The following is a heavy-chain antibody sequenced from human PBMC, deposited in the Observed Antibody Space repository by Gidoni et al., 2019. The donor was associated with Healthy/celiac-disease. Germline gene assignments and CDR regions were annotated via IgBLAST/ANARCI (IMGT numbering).Heavy chain of an antibody. D-gene: IGHD3-10*01. CDR2: IIPIFGTA. CDR1: GGTFSSYA. CDR3: ARGAHYYYGSGSPYYFDY. J-gene: IGHJ4*02. V-gene: IGHV1-69*01. Sequence: QVQLVQSGAEVKKPGSSVKVSCKASGGTFSSYAISWVRQAPGQGLEWMGGIIPIFGTANYAQKFQGRVTITADESTSTAYMELSSLRSEDTAVYYCARGAHYYYGSGSPYYFDYWGQGTLVTVSS.